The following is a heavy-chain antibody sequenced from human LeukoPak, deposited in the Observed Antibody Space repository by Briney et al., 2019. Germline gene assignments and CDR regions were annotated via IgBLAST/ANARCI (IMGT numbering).Heavy chain of an antibody. D-gene: IGHD3-22*01. V-gene: IGHV1-8*01. CDR1: GYTCTSYD. CDR2: MNPNSGNT. Sequence: ASVKVSCKASGYTCTSYDMNWVRQAAGQGLEWMGWMNPNSGNTGYAQRFQGRVTMTRDTSISTAYMELSSLRSEDTAVYYCARVSETPAYYYTSGYYYLGYWGQGTLVTVPS. CDR3: ARVSETPAYYYTSGYYYLGY. J-gene: IGHJ4*02.